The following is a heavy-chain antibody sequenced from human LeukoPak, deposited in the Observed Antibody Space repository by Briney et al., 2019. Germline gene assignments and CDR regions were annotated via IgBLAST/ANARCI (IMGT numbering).Heavy chain of an antibody. CDR2: IYDSGST. CDR1: GGSISSSSYY. Sequence: SETLSLTCTVSGGSISSSSYYWGWIRQPPGKGLEWIGSIYDSGSTYYNPSLKSRVTISVDTSKNQFSLKLSSVTAADTAVYYCARDYQGGYGDKTVDYWGQGTLVTVSS. V-gene: IGHV4-39*07. CDR3: ARDYQGGYGDKTVDY. J-gene: IGHJ4*02. D-gene: IGHD5-18*01.